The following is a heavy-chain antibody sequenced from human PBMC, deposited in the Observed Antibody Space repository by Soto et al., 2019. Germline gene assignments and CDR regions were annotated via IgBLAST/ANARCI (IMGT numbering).Heavy chain of an antibody. V-gene: IGHV1-18*01. CDR2: ISAYNGNT. CDR1: DYTFTSYG. Sequence: PSVKVSCKASDYTFTSYGISWVRQAPGQGLEWMGWISAYNGNTNYEQKLQGRVTMTTDTSTSTAYMELRSLRSDDTAVYYCARVPPNTMIRGDPYFDYWGQGTLVTVSS. J-gene: IGHJ4*02. CDR3: ARVPPNTMIRGDPYFDY. D-gene: IGHD3-10*01.